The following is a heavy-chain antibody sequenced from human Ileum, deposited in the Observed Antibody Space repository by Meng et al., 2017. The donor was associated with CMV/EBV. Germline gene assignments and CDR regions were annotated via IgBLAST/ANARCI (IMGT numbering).Heavy chain of an antibody. V-gene: IGHV3-15*01. CDR1: GITLSNAW. CDR3: TRSDY. CDR2: IRSKNDGGTT. Sequence: SRRLSCAASGITLSNAWMTWNRQAPGKGLEWVGRIRSKNDGGTTEYAAPVKGRFTISRDDSENILYLQMNSLKTEDTAVYYCTRSDYWGQGTLVTVSS. J-gene: IGHJ4*02.